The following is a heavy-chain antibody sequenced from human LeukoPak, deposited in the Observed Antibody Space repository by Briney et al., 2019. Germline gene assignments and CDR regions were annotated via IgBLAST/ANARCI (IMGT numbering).Heavy chain of an antibody. Sequence: GGSLRLSCAASGFTVSSNYMSWVCQAPGKGLEWVSVIYSGGSTYYADSVKGRFTISRDNSKNTLYLQMSSLRAEDTAVYYCARERGTANYYYGMDVWGQGTTVTVSS. CDR2: IYSGGST. CDR1: GFTVSSNY. V-gene: IGHV3-53*01. J-gene: IGHJ6*02. CDR3: ARERGTANYYYGMDV. D-gene: IGHD1-1*01.